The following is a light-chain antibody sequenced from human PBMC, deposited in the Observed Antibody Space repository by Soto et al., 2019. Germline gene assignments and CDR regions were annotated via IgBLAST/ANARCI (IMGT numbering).Light chain of an antibody. V-gene: IGKV3-20*01. J-gene: IGKJ4*01. Sequence: EIVLTQSPGTLSLSPGERATLSCRASQSVSSSYLAWYQQKPGQAPRLLIYGASSRATGIPDRFSGSSSGTDFTLTISRLEPEGLAVYYCHQYSSSPLNFGGGTKVEIK. CDR2: GAS. CDR3: HQYSSSPLN. CDR1: QSVSSSY.